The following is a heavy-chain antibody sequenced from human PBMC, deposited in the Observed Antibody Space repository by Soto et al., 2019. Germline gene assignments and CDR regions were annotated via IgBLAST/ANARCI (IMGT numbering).Heavy chain of an antibody. V-gene: IGHV4-59*01. J-gene: IGHJ5*02. CDR1: GGSISIYY. Sequence: SETLSLTCTVSGGSISIYYLTWIRQPPGKGLEWIGNIYYSGATNYNPSLKSRVTISVDTSKNHFPLNPSSVPAADTAIFSGGKENREWELRGADPGGRGPLVTVSS. CDR2: IYYSGAT. D-gene: IGHD1-26*01. CDR3: GKENREWELRGADP.